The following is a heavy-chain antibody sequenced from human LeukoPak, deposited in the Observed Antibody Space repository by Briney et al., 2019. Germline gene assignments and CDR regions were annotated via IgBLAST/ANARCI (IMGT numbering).Heavy chain of an antibody. CDR1: GFTFSNHG. V-gene: IGHV3-30*02. J-gene: IGHJ4*02. CDR2: IRYDGSKK. D-gene: IGHD5-12*01. CDR3: AMYSGSDWELLY. Sequence: GGSLRLSCAASGFTFSNHGMYWVRQAPGKGLEWVAIIRYDGSKKYYGDSVKGRFTVSRDNSKTTLYLQINSLRAEDTAVYYRAMYSGSDWELLYWGQGTLVTVSS.